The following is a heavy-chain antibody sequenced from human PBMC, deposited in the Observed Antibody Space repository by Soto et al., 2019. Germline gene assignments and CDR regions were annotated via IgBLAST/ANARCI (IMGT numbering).Heavy chain of an antibody. J-gene: IGHJ5*02. CDR3: ARDDYYDSSGNPRPEMGFGP. D-gene: IGHD3-22*01. CDR2: IIPIFGTA. V-gene: IGHV1-69*13. Sequence: SVKVSCKASGGTFSSYAISWVRQAPGQGLEWMGGIIPIFGTANYAQKFQGRVTITADESTSTAYMELNRLRSDDTAVYYCARDDYYDSSGNPRPEMGFGPWGQGTLVTVSS. CDR1: GGTFSSYA.